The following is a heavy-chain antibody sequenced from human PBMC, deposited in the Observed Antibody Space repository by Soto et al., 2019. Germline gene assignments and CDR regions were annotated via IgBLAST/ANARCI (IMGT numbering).Heavy chain of an antibody. CDR3: AREYPYFDY. J-gene: IGHJ4*02. Sequence: PGGSLRLSCAASGFTFSSYGMHWVRQAPGKGLEWVAVISYDGDNSQYADSVKGRFTISRDNSKNTLSLQMNSLRAEDTAVYFCAREYPYFDYWGQGALVTVSS. CDR1: GFTFSSYG. V-gene: IGHV3-30*03. D-gene: IGHD2-2*02. CDR2: ISYDGDNS.